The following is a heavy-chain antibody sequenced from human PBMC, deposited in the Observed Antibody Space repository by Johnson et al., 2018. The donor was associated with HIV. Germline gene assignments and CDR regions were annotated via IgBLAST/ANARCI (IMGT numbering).Heavy chain of an antibody. D-gene: IGHD4-17*01. CDR2: ISYDGSNK. CDR1: GFTFSSYA. V-gene: IGHV3-30*04. Sequence: QVQLVESGGGVVQPGRSLRLSCAASGFTFSSYAMHWVRQAPGKGLEWVAVISYDGSNKYYADSVKGRFTISRDNSKNTLYLQMNSLRAEDTAVYYCARTVTTLFGAFDIWGQGTMVTVSS. J-gene: IGHJ3*02. CDR3: ARTVTTLFGAFDI.